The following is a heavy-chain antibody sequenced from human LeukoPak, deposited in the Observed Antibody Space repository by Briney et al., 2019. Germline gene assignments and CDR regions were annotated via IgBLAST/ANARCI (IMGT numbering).Heavy chain of an antibody. V-gene: IGHV3-7*03. CDR3: AKEGGYSSTWY. Sequence: GGSLRLSCAASGFTFSTYAMTWVRQALGKGLEWVANIKQDGSEKYYVDSVKGRFTISRDNRNNTLHLQMNSLRVEDTAVYYCAKEGGYSSTWYWGQGTLVTVSS. J-gene: IGHJ4*02. D-gene: IGHD6-13*01. CDR2: IKQDGSEK. CDR1: GFTFSTYA.